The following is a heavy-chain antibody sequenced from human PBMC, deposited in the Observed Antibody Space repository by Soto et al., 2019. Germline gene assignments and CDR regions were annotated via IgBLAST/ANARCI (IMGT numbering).Heavy chain of an antibody. CDR1: GFTFSSYD. D-gene: IGHD5-18*01. J-gene: IGHJ4*02. CDR3: ARDRYSYGLGRY. Sequence: EVQLVESGGGLVQPGGSLRLSCAASGFTFSSYDMNWVRQAPGKGLEWISYISSCSTTIYYADSVKGRFTISRDNAKNSLYLQMNSLRAEDTAVYYCARDRYSYGLGRYWGQGTVVTVSS. V-gene: IGHV3-48*01. CDR2: ISSCSTTI.